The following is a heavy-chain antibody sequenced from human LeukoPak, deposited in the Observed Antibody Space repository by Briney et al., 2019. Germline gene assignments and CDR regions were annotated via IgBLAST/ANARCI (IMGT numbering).Heavy chain of an antibody. CDR1: GSICCSYW. CDR3: ARDGGGVSSCVSH. D-gene: IGHD2-8*02. V-gene: IGHV5-10-1*01. J-gene: IGHJ4*02. Sequence: GAPMLISSKCAGSICCSYWISWLHELPGKGLEWMRRIDPGDSLTKYTPSLEARVTISADKSLSTVYLQWSSLKASDTAIYYCARDGGGVSSCVSHWGEGTLVTVSS. CDR2: IDPGDSLT.